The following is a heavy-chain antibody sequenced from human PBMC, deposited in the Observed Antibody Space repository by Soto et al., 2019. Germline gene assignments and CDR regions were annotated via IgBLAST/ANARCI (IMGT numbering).Heavy chain of an antibody. J-gene: IGHJ4*02. CDR2: IIPIFGTA. V-gene: IGHV1-69*13. CDR1: GGTFSSYA. D-gene: IGHD5-18*01. CDR3: ARAAQRGYSYGFFDY. Sequence: SVKVSCKASGGTFSSYAISWVRQAPGQGLEWMGGIIPIFGTANYAQKFQGRVTITADESTSTAYMELSSLRSEDTAVYYCARAAQRGYSYGFFDYWGQGTLVTVSS.